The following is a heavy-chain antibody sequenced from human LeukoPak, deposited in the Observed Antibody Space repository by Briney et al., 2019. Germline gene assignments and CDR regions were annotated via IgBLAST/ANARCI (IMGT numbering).Heavy chain of an antibody. J-gene: IGHJ4*02. Sequence: GGSLRLSCSASGFTFSSYAMHWVRQAPGKGLEYVSAISNNGGSTYYADSVKGRFTISRDNSKNTLYLQMSSLRAEDTAVYYCVKGPLYCGGDCYFDYWGQGTLVTVSS. D-gene: IGHD2-21*02. CDR3: VKGPLYCGGDCYFDY. V-gene: IGHV3-64D*09. CDR2: ISNNGGST. CDR1: GFTFSSYA.